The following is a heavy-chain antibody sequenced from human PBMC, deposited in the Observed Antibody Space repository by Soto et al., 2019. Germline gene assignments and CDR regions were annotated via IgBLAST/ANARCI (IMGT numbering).Heavy chain of an antibody. CDR1: GFTFSNAW. Sequence: EVQLVESGGGLVKPGGSLKLSCAASGFTFSNAWMSWVRQAPGKGLEWVGRIKSKTDGGTTDYAAPVKGRFTISRDDSKNTLYLQMNCLKTEDTAVYYCTTEGRIARFDPWGQGTLVTVSS. D-gene: IGHD6-13*01. V-gene: IGHV3-15*01. CDR3: TTEGRIARFDP. J-gene: IGHJ5*02. CDR2: IKSKTDGGTT.